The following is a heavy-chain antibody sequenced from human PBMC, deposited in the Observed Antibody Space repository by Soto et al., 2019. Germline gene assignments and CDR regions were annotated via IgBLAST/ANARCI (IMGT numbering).Heavy chain of an antibody. J-gene: IGHJ4*02. CDR3: ARDWEFGY. CDR2: INPTGDST. D-gene: IGHD1-26*01. Sequence: WVRQAPGQGLEWMGVINPTGDSTFYAQKFQGRFTMTRDTSTSTLFMELGRLRSEDTAVYFCARDWEFGYWGQASQVTVSS. V-gene: IGHV1-46*01.